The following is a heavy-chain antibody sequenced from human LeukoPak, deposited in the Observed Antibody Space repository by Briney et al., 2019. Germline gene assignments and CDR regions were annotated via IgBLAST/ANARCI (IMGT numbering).Heavy chain of an antibody. CDR3: ARGDYYGSGSYYKVGNWFDP. V-gene: IGHV1-2*02. CDR1: GYTFTGFY. J-gene: IGHJ5*02. D-gene: IGHD3-10*01. Sequence: GASVKVSCKASGYTFTGFYIHWVRQAPGQGLEWMGWINPDSGDTNYAQRFQGRVTLTRDMSISTVYMELSSLRSDDTAVFYCARGDYYGSGSYYKVGNWFDPWGQGTLVTVSS. CDR2: INPDSGDT.